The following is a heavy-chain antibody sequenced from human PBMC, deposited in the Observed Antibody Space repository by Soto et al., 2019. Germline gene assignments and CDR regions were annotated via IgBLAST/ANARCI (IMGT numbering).Heavy chain of an antibody. D-gene: IGHD6-19*01. V-gene: IGHV3-30*18. J-gene: IGHJ5*02. CDR1: GFTFSSYG. CDR3: AKGSSSGWRFDP. CDR2: ISYDGSNK. Sequence: ESGGGVVQPGRSLRLSCAASGFTFSSYGMHWVRQAPGKGLEWVAVISYDGSNKYYADSVKGRFTISRDNSKNTLYLQMNSLRAEDTAVYYCAKGSSSGWRFDPWGQGTLVTVSS.